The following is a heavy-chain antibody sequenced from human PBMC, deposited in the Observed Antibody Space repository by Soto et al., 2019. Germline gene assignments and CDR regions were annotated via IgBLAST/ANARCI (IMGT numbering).Heavy chain of an antibody. CDR3: ARDFTMGATYSGPSFYSMDV. CDR2: IWFDGTNY. CDR1: GFTFSSYG. D-gene: IGHD1-26*01. Sequence: QVQLVESGGGVVQPGGSLRLSCAASGFTFSSYGMHWVRQAPGEGLEWVALIWFDGTNYRQADSVRGRFSISRDNSKNTLYLQMDSLRAGETGVYYCARDFTMGATYSGPSFYSMDVWGQGTTVTVSS. V-gene: IGHV3-33*01. J-gene: IGHJ6*02.